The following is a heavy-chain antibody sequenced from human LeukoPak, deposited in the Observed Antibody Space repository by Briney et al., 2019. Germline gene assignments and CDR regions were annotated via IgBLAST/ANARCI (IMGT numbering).Heavy chain of an antibody. CDR2: ISGDGSST. CDR1: GFTFDDYA. CDR3: AKDFPPSTVAGFDY. V-gene: IGHV3-43*02. Sequence: PGGSLRLSCAASGFTFDDYAMHWVRQAPGKGLEWVSLISGDGSSTYYADSVKGRFTISRDNSKNSLYLQMNSLRTEDTALYYCAKDFPPSTVAGFDYWGQGTLVTVSS. D-gene: IGHD6-19*01. J-gene: IGHJ4*02.